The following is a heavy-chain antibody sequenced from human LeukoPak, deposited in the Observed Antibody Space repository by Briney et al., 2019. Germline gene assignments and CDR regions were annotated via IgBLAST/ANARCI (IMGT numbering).Heavy chain of an antibody. D-gene: IGHD3-10*01. Sequence: SETLSLTCTVSGGSISSYYWSWIRQPPGKGLEWIGYIYYSGSTNYNPSLKSRVTISVDTSKNQFSLKLSSVTAADTAVYYCARDGGEDLYYYYGMDVWGQGTTATVSS. CDR2: IYYSGST. CDR3: ARDGGEDLYYYYGMDV. V-gene: IGHV4-59*01. J-gene: IGHJ6*02. CDR1: GGSISSYY.